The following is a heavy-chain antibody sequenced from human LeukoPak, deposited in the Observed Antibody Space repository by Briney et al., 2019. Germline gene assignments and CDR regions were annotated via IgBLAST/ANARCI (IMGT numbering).Heavy chain of an antibody. V-gene: IGHV3-49*04. CDR3: SREESGTAADLDY. D-gene: IGHD6-13*01. J-gene: IGHJ4*02. CDR1: GFTFGDYA. CDR2: TRSKAYGGTR. Sequence: GGSLRLSCTASGFTFGDYAMTWVRQAPGKGLEWVGFTRSKAYGGTREYAASVKGRFTISRDDSESIAYLQMNSLKTEDTAVYYCSREESGTAADLDYWGQGTLVTVSS.